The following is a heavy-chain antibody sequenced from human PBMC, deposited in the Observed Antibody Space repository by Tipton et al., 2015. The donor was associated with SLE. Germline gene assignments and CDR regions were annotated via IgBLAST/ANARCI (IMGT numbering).Heavy chain of an antibody. CDR1: GDSISSYY. V-gene: IGHV4-59*12. CDR3: ARDEEGTFDI. CDR2: IYYSGST. Sequence: TLSLTCTVSGDSISSYYWSWIRQPPGKGLEWIGYIYYSGSTNYNPSLKSRVTISVDTSKNQFSLKLSSVTAADTAVYYYARDEEGTFDIWGQGTMVTVSS. J-gene: IGHJ3*02.